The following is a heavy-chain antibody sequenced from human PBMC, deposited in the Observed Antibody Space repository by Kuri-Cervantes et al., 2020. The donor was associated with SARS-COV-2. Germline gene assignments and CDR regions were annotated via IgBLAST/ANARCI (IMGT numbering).Heavy chain of an antibody. CDR2: INTNTGNP. CDR1: GYTFTSYA. Sequence: ASVKVSRKASGYTFTSYAMNWVRQAPGQGLEWMGWINTNTGNPTYAQGFTGRFVFSLDTSVSTAYLQISSLKAEDTAVYYCARSIPPRDDFWSGYFSAGGYYYYYMDVWGKGTTVTVSS. D-gene: IGHD3-3*01. V-gene: IGHV7-4-1*02. CDR3: ARSIPPRDDFWSGYFSAGGYYYYYMDV. J-gene: IGHJ6*03.